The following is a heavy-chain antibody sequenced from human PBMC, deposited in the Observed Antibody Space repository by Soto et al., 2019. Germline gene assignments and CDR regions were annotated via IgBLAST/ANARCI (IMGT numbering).Heavy chain of an antibody. CDR1: GGTFRNYP. V-gene: IGHV1-69*02. CDR3: ARGPLVVLNYFES. CDR2: IFPLTDIP. Sequence: QVQLVQSGTEVKKPGSSVKVSCKASGGTFRNYPINWVRQAPGQGLEWMGSIFPLTDIPDYAQNFQARLTISADKATSTAYRKLRSLTSDDTAMYFCARGPLVVLNYFESWGQGTLVTVSS. J-gene: IGHJ4*02.